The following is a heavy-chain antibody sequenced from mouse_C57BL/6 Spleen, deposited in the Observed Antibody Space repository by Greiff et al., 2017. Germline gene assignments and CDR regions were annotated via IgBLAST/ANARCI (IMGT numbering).Heavy chain of an antibody. D-gene: IGHD1-1*01. CDR3: ARRGITTVVATKYYAMDY. Sequence: QLQQSGPELVKPGASVKISCKASGYSFTDYNMNWVKQSNGKSLEWIGVINPNYGTTSYNQKFKGKATLTVDQSSSTAYMQLNSLTSEDSAVYYCARRGITTVVATKYYAMDYWGQGTSVTVSS. CDR2: INPNYGTT. V-gene: IGHV1-39*01. J-gene: IGHJ4*01. CDR1: GYSFTDYN.